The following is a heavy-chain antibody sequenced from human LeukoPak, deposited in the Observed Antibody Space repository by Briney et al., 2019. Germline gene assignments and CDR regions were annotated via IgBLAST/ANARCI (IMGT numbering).Heavy chain of an antibody. V-gene: IGHV3-48*02. J-gene: IGHJ4*02. Sequence: GGSLRPSCAASGFTFSNYGMNWVRQAPGKGLEWVLYIGPGSTTIYYADSVKGRFTISRDNAKNSLYLQMNSLRDEDTAVYYCARHDYGGNSGDYWGQGTLVTVSS. D-gene: IGHD4-23*01. CDR3: ARHDYGGNSGDY. CDR1: GFTFSNYG. CDR2: IGPGSTTI.